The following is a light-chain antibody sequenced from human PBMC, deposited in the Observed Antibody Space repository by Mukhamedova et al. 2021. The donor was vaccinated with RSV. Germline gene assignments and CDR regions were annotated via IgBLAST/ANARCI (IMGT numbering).Light chain of an antibody. CDR1: QSASSY. Sequence: RASQSASSYLAWYQQKPGQAPRLLMYDVSIRATGIPARFSGSGSGTEFTLTISSLEPEDVAVYYCQQRSDWLTFGGGTKVEIK. J-gene: IGKJ4*01. V-gene: IGKV3-11*01. CDR2: DVS. CDR3: QQRSDWLT.